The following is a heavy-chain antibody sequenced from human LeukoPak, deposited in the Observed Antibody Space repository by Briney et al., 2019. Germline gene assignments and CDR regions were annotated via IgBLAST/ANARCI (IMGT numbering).Heavy chain of an antibody. CDR3: ARDASIVVVPAAMGYFDY. V-gene: IGHV4-4*02. CDR2: IYHSGST. J-gene: IGHJ4*02. D-gene: IGHD2-2*01. CDR1: GGSISSSNW. Sequence: SETLSLTCAVSGGSISSSNWWSWVRQPPVKGLEWIGEIYHSGSTNYNPSLKSRVTISVDKSKNQFSLKLSSVTAADTAVYYCARDASIVVVPAAMGYFDYWGQGTLVTVSS.